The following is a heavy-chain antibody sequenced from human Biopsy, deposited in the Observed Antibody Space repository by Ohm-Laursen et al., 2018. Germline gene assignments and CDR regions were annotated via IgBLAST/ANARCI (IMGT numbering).Heavy chain of an antibody. D-gene: IGHD3-3*01. Sequence: LVKVSCKASAYSFGDHRIHWVRQAPGQGLEWMGWIDPKSGGTNYAQKFQGRVTMTRDTSISTTYMELRRLTSDDTAVFYCARELGDFWGGRQFDFWGQGTLVTVSS. CDR3: ARELGDFWGGRQFDF. CDR2: IDPKSGGT. V-gene: IGHV1-2*02. J-gene: IGHJ5*01. CDR1: AYSFGDHR.